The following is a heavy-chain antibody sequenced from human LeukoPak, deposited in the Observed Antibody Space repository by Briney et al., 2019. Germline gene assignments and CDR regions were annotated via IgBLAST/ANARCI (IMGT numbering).Heavy chain of an antibody. CDR3: ARAGYDSSGSYIATCDY. J-gene: IGHJ4*02. Sequence: GGSLRLSCGASGFTFSSYWMFRVRQAPGKGLVWVSRINTDGSSTTHADSVKGRFTISRDNAKNTLYLQMNSLRAEDTAVYYCARAGYDSSGSYIATCDYWGQGTMVTVSS. CDR1: GFTFSSYW. CDR2: INTDGSST. V-gene: IGHV3-74*01. D-gene: IGHD3-22*01.